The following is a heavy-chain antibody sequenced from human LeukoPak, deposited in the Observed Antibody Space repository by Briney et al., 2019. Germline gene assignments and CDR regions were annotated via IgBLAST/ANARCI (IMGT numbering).Heavy chain of an antibody. CDR3: ARPRGYSDNDH. V-gene: IGHV5-51*01. CDR1: GYSFTSNW. J-gene: IGHJ5*02. D-gene: IGHD5-12*01. Sequence: GESLKISCKGFGYSFTSNWIGWVRQMPGKGLEWMGIINPGDSETRYRPSFQGQVTISVDKSISTAYLQWSSLKASDTAMYYCARPRGYSDNDHWGLGTLVTVSS. CDR2: INPGDSET.